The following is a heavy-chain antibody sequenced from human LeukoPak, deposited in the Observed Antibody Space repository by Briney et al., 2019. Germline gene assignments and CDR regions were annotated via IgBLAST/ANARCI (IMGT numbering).Heavy chain of an antibody. CDR2: IYYSGST. CDR3: ARGLYYYDSSFDY. CDR1: GGSISSSSYY. D-gene: IGHD3-22*01. J-gene: IGHJ4*02. V-gene: IGHV4-61*05. Sequence: SETLSLTCTVSGGSISSSSYYWGWIRQPPGKGLEWIGYIYYSGSTNYNPSLKSRVTISVDTSKKQFSLKLSSVTAADTAVYYCARGLYYYDSSFDYWGQGTLVTVSS.